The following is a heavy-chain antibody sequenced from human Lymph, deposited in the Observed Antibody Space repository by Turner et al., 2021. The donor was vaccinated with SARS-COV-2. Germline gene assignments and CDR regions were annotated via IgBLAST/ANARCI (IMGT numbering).Heavy chain of an antibody. CDR3: TTHSAPDY. D-gene: IGHD6-13*01. V-gene: IGHV3-15*01. CDR2: IKTKTDGGKT. Sequence: EVQLLESGGGLVKPGGSLRLSCAASGFTFSNAWMTWVRQAPGKGLEWVGRIKTKTDGGKTDYAAPVKGRFTISRDDSKNTLYLQMNSLKTEDTAVYYCTTHSAPDYWGQGTLVTVSS. CDR1: GFTFSNAW. J-gene: IGHJ4*02.